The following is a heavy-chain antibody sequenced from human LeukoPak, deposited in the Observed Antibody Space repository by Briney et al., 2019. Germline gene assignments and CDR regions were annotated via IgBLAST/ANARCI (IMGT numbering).Heavy chain of an antibody. V-gene: IGHV3-30-3*01. CDR1: GFTFSSYA. J-gene: IGHJ4*02. CDR2: ISYDGSNK. Sequence: GRSLRLSCAASGFTFSSYAMHWVRQAPGKGLEWVAVISYDGSNKYYADSVKGRFTISRDNSKNTLYLQMNNLRAEDTAVYYCARDASPYYFDYWGQGTLVTVSS. CDR3: ARDASPYYFDY.